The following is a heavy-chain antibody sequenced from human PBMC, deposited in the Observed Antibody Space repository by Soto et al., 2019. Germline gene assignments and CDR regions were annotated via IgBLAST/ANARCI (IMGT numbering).Heavy chain of an antibody. J-gene: IGHJ6*02. CDR3: TKYTYTSRYAYYGMDV. D-gene: IGHD6-13*01. CDR2: IRSKAYGVTT. V-gene: IGHV3-49*03. Sequence: EVQVVESGGGLVEPGRSLRLSCTTSGFTFGDYAMSWSRQAPGKGLEWVGVIRSKAYGVTTDYAASVKGRFTISRDDSKSIAYLQMNSLKSEDTGVYYCTKYTYTSRYAYYGMDVWGQGTTVTVSS. CDR1: GFTFGDYA.